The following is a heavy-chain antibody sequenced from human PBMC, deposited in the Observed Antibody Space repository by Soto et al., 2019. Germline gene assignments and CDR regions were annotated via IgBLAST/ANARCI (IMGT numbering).Heavy chain of an antibody. CDR2: IWYDGSNK. D-gene: IGHD6-13*01. CDR3: ARDLSSSWYYDYYGMDV. V-gene: IGHV3-33*01. J-gene: IGHJ6*02. Sequence: QVQLVESGGGVVQPGRSLRLSCAASGFTFSSYGMHWVRQAPGKGLEWVAVIWYDGSNKYYADSVKGRFTISRDNYKNTLYLQMNSLRAEDTAVYYCARDLSSSWYYDYYGMDVWGQGTTVTVSS. CDR1: GFTFSSYG.